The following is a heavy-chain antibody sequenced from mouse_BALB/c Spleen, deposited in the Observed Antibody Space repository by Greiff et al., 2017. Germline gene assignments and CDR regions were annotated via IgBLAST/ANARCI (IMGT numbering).Heavy chain of an antibody. J-gene: IGHJ4*01. CDR2: ISSGSSTI. Sequence: DVKLVESGGGLVQPGGSRKLSCAASGFTFSSFGMHWVRQAPEKGLEWVAYISSGSSTIYYADTVKGRFTISRDNPKNTLFLQMTSLRSEDTAMYYCARWGYGNYEDYAMDYWGQGTSVTVSS. CDR1: GFTFSSFG. D-gene: IGHD2-1*01. V-gene: IGHV5-17*02. CDR3: ARWGYGNYEDYAMDY.